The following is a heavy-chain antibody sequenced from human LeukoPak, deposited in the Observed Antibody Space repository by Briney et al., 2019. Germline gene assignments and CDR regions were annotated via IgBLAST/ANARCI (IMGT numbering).Heavy chain of an antibody. J-gene: IGHJ3*01. Sequence: GGSLRLSCAASGFTFDDYAMHWVRQAPGKGLEWVSGISWNSGSIGYADSVKGRFTISRDNAKNSLFLHMDSLRAEDTAVYYCARDSRFCTSYDCRGDAFDFWGQGTMVTVTS. CDR2: ISWNSGSI. CDR1: GFTFDDYA. V-gene: IGHV3-9*01. CDR3: ARDSRFCTSYDCRGDAFDF. D-gene: IGHD2-8*01.